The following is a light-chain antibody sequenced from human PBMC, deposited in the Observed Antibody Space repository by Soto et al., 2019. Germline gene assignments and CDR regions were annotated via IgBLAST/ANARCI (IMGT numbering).Light chain of an antibody. CDR3: QQYGSSPYT. V-gene: IGKV3-20*01. CDR2: GAS. CDR1: QSVSSSY. Sequence: EIVLTQSPGTLSLSPGERATLSCRARQSVSSSYLAWYQQKPGQAPRLLIYGASSRATGIPGRFSGSGSGTDFTLTISRLEPEDFAVYYCQQYGSSPYTFGQGTKLEI. J-gene: IGKJ2*01.